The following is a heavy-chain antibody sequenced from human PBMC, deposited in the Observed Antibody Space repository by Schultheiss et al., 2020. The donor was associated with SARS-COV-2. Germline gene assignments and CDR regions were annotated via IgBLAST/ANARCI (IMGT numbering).Heavy chain of an antibody. V-gene: IGHV4-39*07. CDR1: GGSISSSSYY. CDR2: IYYSGST. J-gene: IGHJ4*02. D-gene: IGHD4-23*01. Sequence: SQTLSLTCTVSGGSISSSSYYWGWIRQPPGKGLEWIGYIYYSGSTYYNPSLKSRVTISVDTSKNQFSLKLSSVNAADTAVYYCARGRYTVVTVGRLSYFDKWGQGTQVTVSS. CDR3: ARGRYTVVTVGRLSYFDK.